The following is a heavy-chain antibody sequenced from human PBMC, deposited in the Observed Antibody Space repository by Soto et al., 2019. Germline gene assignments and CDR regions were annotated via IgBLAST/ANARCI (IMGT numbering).Heavy chain of an antibody. CDR1: GGSISSGGYY. CDR2: IYYSGST. CDR3: ARLYGSGSYYTRPIDY. V-gene: IGHV4-31*03. D-gene: IGHD3-10*01. J-gene: IGHJ4*02. Sequence: QVQLQESGPGLVKPSQTLSLTCTVSGGSISSGGYYWSWIRQHPGKGLEWIGYIYYSGSTYYNPSLRSRVTISVDPSKNQSSLKLSSGTSAVTSVYYCARLYGSGSYYTRPIDYWGQGTLVTVSS.